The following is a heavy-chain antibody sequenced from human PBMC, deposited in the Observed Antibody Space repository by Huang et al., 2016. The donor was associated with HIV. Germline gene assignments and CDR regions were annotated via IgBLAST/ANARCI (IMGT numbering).Heavy chain of an antibody. CDR1: GGSINTGRYY. V-gene: IGHV4-39*01. D-gene: IGHD3-3*01. Sequence: QMRFQESGPGLVTPSGTLSLTCNVSGGSINTGRYYWGWVLRHPGKGLEWVGSLYHTGKMHDEPSLNGRLTMSADTSKNQCSLNLSSVTAADTAIYYCARNHDFWRGRMFAISYFDVWGRGTLVTVAS. J-gene: IGHJ2*01. CDR2: LYHTGKM. CDR3: ARNHDFWRGRMFAISYFDV.